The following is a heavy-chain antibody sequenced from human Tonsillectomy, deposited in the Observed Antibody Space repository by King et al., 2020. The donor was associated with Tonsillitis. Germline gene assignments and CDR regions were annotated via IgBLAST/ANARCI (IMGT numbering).Heavy chain of an antibody. J-gene: IGHJ3*02. Sequence: VQLVQSGGGLVQPGGSLRLSCAASGFTFSSYAMSWVRQAPGKGLEWVSAISGSGVSTYYADSVKGRFTISRDNSKNTLYLQMNSRRAEDMAVYYCAKDGLRFLEWLSSDAFDIWGQGTMVTVSS. V-gene: IGHV3-23*04. CDR1: GFTFSSYA. D-gene: IGHD3-3*01. CDR2: ISGSGVST. CDR3: AKDGLRFLEWLSSDAFDI.